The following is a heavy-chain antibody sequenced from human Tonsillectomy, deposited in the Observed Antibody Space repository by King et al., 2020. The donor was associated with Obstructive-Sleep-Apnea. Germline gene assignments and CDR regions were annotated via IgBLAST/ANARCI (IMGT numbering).Heavy chain of an antibody. CDR3: AKEEWIQLWPALDY. J-gene: IGHJ4*02. CDR1: GFTFSDAW. D-gene: IGHD5-18*01. Sequence: VQLVESGGGLVKPGESLRLSCVTSGFTFSDAWMSWVRQVPGKGLEWVGRIKSIPDGGTTDYAAPVKGRFTISRDNSKNTLYLQMNSLRAEDTAVYYCAKEEWIQLWPALDYWGQGTLVTVSS. CDR2: IKSIPDGGTT. V-gene: IGHV3-15*01.